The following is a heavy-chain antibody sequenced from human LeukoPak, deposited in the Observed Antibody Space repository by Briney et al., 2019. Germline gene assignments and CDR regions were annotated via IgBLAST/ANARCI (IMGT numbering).Heavy chain of an antibody. D-gene: IGHD4-23*01. CDR2: TYYRAKWYN. V-gene: IGHV6-1*01. J-gene: IGHJ4*02. CDR3: ARGSTVADFDY. Sequence: SQTLSLTCAIPGDSVFSNTGAWNWIRQSPTRGLEWLGRTYYRAKWYNNYAESVKSRITINPDTSKNQFSLQLNSVTPEDTAVYYCARGSTVADFDYWSQGTLVTVSS. CDR1: GDSVFSNTGA.